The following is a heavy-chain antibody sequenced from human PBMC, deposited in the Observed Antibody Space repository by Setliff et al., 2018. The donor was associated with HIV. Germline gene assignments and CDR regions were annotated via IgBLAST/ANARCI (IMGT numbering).Heavy chain of an antibody. CDR1: GFTFSSYA. J-gene: IGHJ4*02. CDR2: ISADSKII. Sequence: GVLRLSCAASGFTFSSYAMNWVRQTPGKGLEWVSGISADSKIISYAESVKGRFTISGDNAKNSVYLQVNSLRVEDTAMYYCARDQDWAFDYWGQGTLVTVSS. CDR3: ARDQDWAFDY. V-gene: IGHV3-48*01. D-gene: IGHD3-9*01.